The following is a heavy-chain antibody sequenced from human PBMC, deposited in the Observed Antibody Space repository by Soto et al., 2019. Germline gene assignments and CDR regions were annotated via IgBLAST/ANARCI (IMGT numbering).Heavy chain of an antibody. D-gene: IGHD6-13*01. CDR1: GFTVSSNY. V-gene: IGHV3-66*01. J-gene: IGHJ4*01. CDR3: ARGGDSSTYFDPYLFDY. Sequence: RALRLSCAASGFTVSSNYMSWVRQAPGKGLEWVSIIYSGGSTYYADSVNGRFTISRDNSKNTLYLQMNSLRAEDTAVYFCARGGDSSTYFDPYLFDYWGQGNLVT. CDR2: IYSGGST.